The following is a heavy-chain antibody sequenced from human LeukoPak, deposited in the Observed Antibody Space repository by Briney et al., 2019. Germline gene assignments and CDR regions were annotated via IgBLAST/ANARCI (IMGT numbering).Heavy chain of an antibody. D-gene: IGHD1-7*01. V-gene: IGHV3-21*04. CDR3: ARDTPPTGTKRKCPRHWFDP. Sequence: GGSLRLSCAAPGFTFSSYSMNWVRQAPGKGLEWVSSISSSSSYIYYADSVKGRFTISRDNAKNSLYLQMNSLRAEDTAVYYCARDTPPTGTKRKCPRHWFDPWGQGTLVTVSS. CDR2: ISSSSSYI. CDR1: GFTFSSYS. J-gene: IGHJ5*02.